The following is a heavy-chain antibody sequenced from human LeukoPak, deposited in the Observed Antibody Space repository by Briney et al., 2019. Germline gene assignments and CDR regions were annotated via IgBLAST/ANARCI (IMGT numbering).Heavy chain of an antibody. J-gene: IGHJ4*02. CDR1: GFTFSTYS. Sequence: PGGSLRLSCAASGFTFSTYSMNWVRQAPGKGLEWVSSISSSSSYIYYADSVKGRFTISRDNAKNSLYLQMNSLRAEDTAVYYCARDSGSGSYPVPPDYWGQGTLVTVSS. D-gene: IGHD3-10*01. CDR2: ISSSSSYI. V-gene: IGHV3-21*01. CDR3: ARDSGSGSYPVPPDY.